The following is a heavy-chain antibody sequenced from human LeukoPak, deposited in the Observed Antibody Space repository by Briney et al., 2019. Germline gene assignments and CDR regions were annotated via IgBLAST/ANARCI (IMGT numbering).Heavy chain of an antibody. J-gene: IGHJ6*03. CDR2: IYYSGST. CDR3: ARHVSLPWGYYMDV. V-gene: IGHV4-39*01. Sequence: ASETLSLTCTVSGGSISSSSYYWGWIRQPPGRGLEWVGSIYYSGSTYYNPSLKSRVTISVDTSKNQFSLKLSSVTAADTAVYYCARHVSLPWGYYMDVWGKGTTVTVSS. CDR1: GGSISSSSYY. D-gene: IGHD1-26*01.